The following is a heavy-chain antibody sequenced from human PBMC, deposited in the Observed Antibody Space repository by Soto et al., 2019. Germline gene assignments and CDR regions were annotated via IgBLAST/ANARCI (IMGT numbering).Heavy chain of an antibody. CDR3: AKAGWSGYWGSGYYGMDV. J-gene: IGHJ6*02. CDR1: GFTFSSYG. V-gene: IGHV3-30*18. D-gene: IGHD3-3*01. Sequence: GGSLRLSCAASGFTFSSYGMHWVRQAPGKGLEWVAVISYDGSNKYYADSVKGRFTISRDNSKNTLYLQMNSLRAEDTAVYYCAKAGWSGYWGSGYYGMDVWGQGTAVTVSS. CDR2: ISYDGSNK.